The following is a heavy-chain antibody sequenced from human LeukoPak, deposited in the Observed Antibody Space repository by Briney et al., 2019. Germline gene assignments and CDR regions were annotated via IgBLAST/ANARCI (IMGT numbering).Heavy chain of an antibody. CDR3: AKDSIYTVITGAYVY. CDR2: ISGSGGRT. Sequence: GGALTHSCAASGFTFRSYAMSRVRQAPGKGLEWVSGISGSGGRTYYADSVKGRFTISRDNSKNTLYLQMNSLRGEDTAVYYCAKDSIYTVITGAYVYWGQRNPLTVS. J-gene: IGHJ4*03. CDR1: GFTFRSYA. V-gene: IGHV3-23*01. D-gene: IGHD4-17*01.